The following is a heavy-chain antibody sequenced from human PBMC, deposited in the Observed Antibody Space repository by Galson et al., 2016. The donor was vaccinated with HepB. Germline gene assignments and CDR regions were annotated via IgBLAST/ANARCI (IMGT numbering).Heavy chain of an antibody. Sequence: SLRLSCAASGFTLSAYSLNWVRQAPGKGLEWVAHTKQDGSEKYYVGSVKGRFTISRDNAKNTLYLQMDSLRAEDTAVYYCGTRLTMAGTKNDYWGQGTLVTVSS. CDR2: TKQDGSEK. J-gene: IGHJ4*02. D-gene: IGHD6-19*01. V-gene: IGHV3-7*03. CDR1: GFTLSAYS. CDR3: GTRLTMAGTKNDY.